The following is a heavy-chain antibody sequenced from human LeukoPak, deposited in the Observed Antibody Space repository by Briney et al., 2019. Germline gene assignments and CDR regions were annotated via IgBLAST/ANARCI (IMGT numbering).Heavy chain of an antibody. CDR1: GLTFSDYY. V-gene: IGHV3-11*01. Sequence: GGSLRLSCAASGLTFSDYYMSWIRQAPGKGLVWLSYINIGGTNTHYADSVKGRFTISRDNAKKSLYLEMTNLRAEDTAVYYCATDGAGFDTWGQGVLVTVSS. J-gene: IGHJ5*02. CDR2: INIGGTNT. CDR3: ATDGAGFDT.